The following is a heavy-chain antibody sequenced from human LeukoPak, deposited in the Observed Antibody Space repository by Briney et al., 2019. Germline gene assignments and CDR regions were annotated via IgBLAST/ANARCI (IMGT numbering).Heavy chain of an antibody. V-gene: IGHV1-3*01. CDR3: ARYMTMSGLRSTKGY. J-gene: IGHJ4*02. D-gene: IGHD2-8*02. Sequence: ASVKVSCKASGYSFTTFSIHWVRQAPGQSLEWMGRINSDNGDTEYSQKFQGRLTFTRDTSATTAYMELSSLTSEDTAVYYCARYMTMSGLRSTKGYWGQGTLVTVSS. CDR2: INSDNGDT. CDR1: GYSFTTFS.